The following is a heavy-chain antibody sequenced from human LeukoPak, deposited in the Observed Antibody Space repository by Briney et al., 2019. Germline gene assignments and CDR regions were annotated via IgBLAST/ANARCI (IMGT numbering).Heavy chain of an antibody. CDR1: GFTFSNYA. J-gene: IGHJ6*04. D-gene: IGHD5-12*01. V-gene: IGHV3-23*01. CDR3: AKVPPINGYDPYYYYGMDV. CDR2: ISGSGGST. Sequence: GASLRLSCAASGFTFSNYAMSWVRQAPGKGLEWVSAISGSGGSTYYADSVKGRFTISRDNSKNTPYLQMNSLRAEDTAVYYCAKVPPINGYDPYYYYGMDVWGKGTTVTVSS.